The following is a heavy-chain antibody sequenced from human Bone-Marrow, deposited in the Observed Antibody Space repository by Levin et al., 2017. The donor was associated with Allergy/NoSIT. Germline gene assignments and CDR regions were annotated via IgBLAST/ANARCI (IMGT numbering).Heavy chain of an antibody. CDR1: GFSLSTAEVC. CDR3: ARVRSGTFFDS. D-gene: IGHD1-26*01. CDR2: IDGHDDK. Sequence: GSGPTLVKPTQTLTLTCTFSGFSLSTAEVCVSWIRQPPGKALEWLALIDGHDDKYYNRSLKTRLTISKDTSKNQVVLIMTHMEPVDTGTYYCARVRSGTFFDSWGRGTLVSVSS. V-gene: IGHV2-70*01. J-gene: IGHJ4*02.